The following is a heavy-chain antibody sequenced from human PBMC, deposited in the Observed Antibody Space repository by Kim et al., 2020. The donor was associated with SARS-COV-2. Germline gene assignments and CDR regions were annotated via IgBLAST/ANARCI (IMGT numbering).Heavy chain of an antibody. J-gene: IGHJ4*02. CDR3: GKGDNYDFWCGYLDV. Sequence: SVKGRFTISRDYAKNTLFRQMNSRRAEDTAEYYCGKGDNYDFWCGYLDVWGQGTLVTVSS. D-gene: IGHD3-3*01. V-gene: IGHV3-23*01.